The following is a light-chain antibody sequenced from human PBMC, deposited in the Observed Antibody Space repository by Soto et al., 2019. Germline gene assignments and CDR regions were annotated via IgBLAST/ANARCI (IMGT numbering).Light chain of an antibody. V-gene: IGKV3-20*01. CDR3: QQYVTSRRT. CDR2: GAS. CDR1: LSVSGSQ. J-gene: IGKJ1*01. Sequence: VLTQSPGTLSLSPGERATLSCRASLSVSGSQLAWYQQKPGQPPRLLIYGASSRAAGIPDRFSGSGSGADFTLTINRLEPEDFAVYYCQQYVTSRRTFGPGTKVEIK.